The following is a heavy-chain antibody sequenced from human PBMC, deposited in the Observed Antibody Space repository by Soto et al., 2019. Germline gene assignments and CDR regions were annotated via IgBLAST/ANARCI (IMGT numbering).Heavy chain of an antibody. CDR1: GGSMSSYY. CDR2: ISYSGST. V-gene: IGHV4-59*07. J-gene: IGHJ4*02. D-gene: IGHD2-15*01. CDR3: ARADPDASVGY. Sequence: SSDTLSLTCTVSGGSMSSYYWTWLRQSAGRGLEWMGYISYSGSTYYNPSLKSRVTISADTSKNQFSLRMNSMIAADTAVYYCARADPDASVGYWGQRTLVTVS.